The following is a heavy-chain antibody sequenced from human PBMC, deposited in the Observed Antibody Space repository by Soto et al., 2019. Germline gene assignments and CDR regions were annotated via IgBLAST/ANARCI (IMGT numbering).Heavy chain of an antibody. CDR3: AKDRSGYYDSSGYYGY. CDR2: ISYDGSNK. CDR1: GFTFSSYG. V-gene: IGHV3-30*18. D-gene: IGHD3-22*01. Sequence: PGGPLRLSRAASGFTFSSYGLHWVRHAPGKGLEWGAVISYDGSNKYYADSVKGRFTISRDNSKNTLYLQMNSLRAEDTAVYYCAKDRSGYYDSSGYYGYWGQGTLVTVSS. J-gene: IGHJ4*02.